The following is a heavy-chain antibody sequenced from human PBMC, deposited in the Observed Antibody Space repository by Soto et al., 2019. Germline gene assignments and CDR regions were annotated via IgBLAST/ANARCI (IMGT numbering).Heavy chain of an antibody. V-gene: IGHV1-69*02. CDR1: GGTFSSYT. D-gene: IGHD2-2*02. CDR3: ASGGDIVVVPASIADYYYMDV. Sequence: QVQLVQSGAEVKKPGSSVKVSCKASGGTFSSYTISWVRQAPGQGLEWMGRVIPILGIANYAQKFQGRVTITADKSTSTAYMELSSLRSEDTAVYYCASGGDIVVVPASIADYYYMDVWGKGTTVTLSS. CDR2: VIPILGIA. J-gene: IGHJ6*03.